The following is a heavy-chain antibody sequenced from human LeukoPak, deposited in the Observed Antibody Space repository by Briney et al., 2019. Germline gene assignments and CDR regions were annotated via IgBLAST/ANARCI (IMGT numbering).Heavy chain of an antibody. D-gene: IGHD3-3*01. Sequence: GGSLRLSCAASGFTFDDYTMHWVRQAPGKGLEWVSLISWDGGSTYYADSVKGRFTISRDNSKNSLYLQMNSLRTEDTASYYCAKANYDFWSGYYGVDYWGQGTLVTVSS. V-gene: IGHV3-43*01. J-gene: IGHJ4*02. CDR1: GFTFDDYT. CDR3: AKANYDFWSGYYGVDY. CDR2: ISWDGGST.